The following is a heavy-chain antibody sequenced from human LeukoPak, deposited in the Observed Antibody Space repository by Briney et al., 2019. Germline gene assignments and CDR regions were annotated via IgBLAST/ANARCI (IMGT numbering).Heavy chain of an antibody. V-gene: IGHV4-59*01. J-gene: IGHJ5*02. D-gene: IGHD3-22*01. CDR1: GGSISSYY. Sequence: SETLSLTCTVSGGSISSYYWSWIRQPPGKGLEWIGYIYYSESTNYNPSLKSRVTISVDTSKNQFSLKLSSVTAADTAVYYCARGPPYYYDSSGYPPYWFDPWGQGTLVTVSS. CDR3: ARGPPYYYDSSGYPPYWFDP. CDR2: IYYSEST.